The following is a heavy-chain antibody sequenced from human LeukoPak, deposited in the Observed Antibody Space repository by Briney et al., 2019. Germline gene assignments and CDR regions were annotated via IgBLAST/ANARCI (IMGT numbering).Heavy chain of an antibody. CDR2: IWYDGSNK. Sequence: GFLRLSCAASGIAFSSYGKHLVRPAPGKGLEWVAVIWYDGSNKYYADSVKGRFTISRDNSKNTLYLQMNSLRAEDTAVYYCARDLYSYKNYYDSSGYSYWGQGTLVTVSS. V-gene: IGHV3-33*01. CDR1: GIAFSSYG. CDR3: ARDLYSYKNYYDSSGYSY. D-gene: IGHD3-22*01. J-gene: IGHJ4*02.